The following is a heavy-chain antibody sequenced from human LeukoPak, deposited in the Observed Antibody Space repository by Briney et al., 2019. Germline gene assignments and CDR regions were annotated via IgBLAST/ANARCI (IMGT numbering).Heavy chain of an antibody. CDR3: AKPPQIASSWEYYFDY. J-gene: IGHJ4*02. Sequence: PGGSLRLSCAASGFTFSSYAMSWVRQAPGKGLEWVSAISGSGGSTYYADSVKGRFTISRDNSKNTLYLQMNSLRAEDTAVYYCAKPPQIASSWEYYFDYWGQGTLVTVSS. CDR1: GFTFSSYA. CDR2: ISGSGGST. D-gene: IGHD6-13*01. V-gene: IGHV3-23*01.